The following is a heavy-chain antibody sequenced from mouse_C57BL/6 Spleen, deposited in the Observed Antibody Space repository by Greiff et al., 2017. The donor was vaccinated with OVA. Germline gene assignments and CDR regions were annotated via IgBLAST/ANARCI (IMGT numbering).Heavy chain of an antibody. D-gene: IGHD3-1*01. CDR2: IYPSDSET. Sequence: QVQLQQPGAELVRPGSSVKLSCKASGYTFTSYWMDWVKQRPGQGLEWIGNIYPSDSETHYNQKFKDKATLTVDKSSSTAYMQLSSLTSEDSAVYYSARQLWYFDVWGTGTTVTVSS. J-gene: IGHJ1*03. V-gene: IGHV1-61*01. CDR3: ARQLWYFDV. CDR1: GYTFTSYW.